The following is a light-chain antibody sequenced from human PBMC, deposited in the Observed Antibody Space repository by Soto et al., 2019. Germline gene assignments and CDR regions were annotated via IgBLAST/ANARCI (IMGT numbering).Light chain of an antibody. V-gene: IGKV4-1*01. CDR3: QQYYSTPRT. CDR1: QSVLYSSNNKNY. Sequence: DIVMTQSPDSLAVSLGERATINCKSSQSVLYSSNNKNYLAWYQQKPGQPPKLLIYWASTRESGVPERFSGSGSGTDFTLTISSLQAKDMAVYYCQQYYSTPRTFGQGTKVEIK. J-gene: IGKJ1*01. CDR2: WAS.